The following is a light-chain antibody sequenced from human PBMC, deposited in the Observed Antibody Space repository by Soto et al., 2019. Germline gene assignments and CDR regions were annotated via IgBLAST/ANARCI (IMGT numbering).Light chain of an antibody. Sequence: EIVLTQSPGTLSLSPGERATLSCRASQSVNNNYLAWYQQKPGQAPRLLIYDASIRASANPDRFSGSGSGTDFTLTISRLEPQDFAVYYCQQYGNSPRTFGQGTKVEIK. CDR3: QQYGNSPRT. V-gene: IGKV3-20*01. CDR2: DAS. J-gene: IGKJ1*01. CDR1: QSVNNNY.